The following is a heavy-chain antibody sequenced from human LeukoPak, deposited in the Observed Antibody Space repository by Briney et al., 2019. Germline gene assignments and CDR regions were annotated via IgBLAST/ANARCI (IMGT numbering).Heavy chain of an antibody. CDR2: INHSGST. V-gene: IGHV4-34*01. D-gene: IGHD3-3*01. CDR3: ARGYSRVFNP. Sequence: LETLSLTGAVYGGSFIGYYLSWIRQPPRKWLEWIGEINHSGSTNYNPSLKSRVTLSVDTPKNHFSRKLSSVTSADADVYYCARGYSRVFNPWGQGTLVPVSS. CDR1: GGSFIGYY. J-gene: IGHJ5*02.